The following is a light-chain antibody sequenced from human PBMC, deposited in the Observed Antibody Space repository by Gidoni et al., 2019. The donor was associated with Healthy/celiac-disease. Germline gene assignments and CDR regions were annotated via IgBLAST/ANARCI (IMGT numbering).Light chain of an antibody. V-gene: IGKV3-11*01. J-gene: IGKJ3*01. CDR2: DAS. CDR3: QQRSNWPPPFT. CDR1: HMVRSY. Sequence: LVLTQSLAPLSLSPGERATLPCRASHMVRSYLAWYQPKPGQAPRLLIYDASNRATGIPARFSGSGSGTDFTLTISSLEPEDFAVYYCQQRSNWPPPFTFGPGTKVDIK.